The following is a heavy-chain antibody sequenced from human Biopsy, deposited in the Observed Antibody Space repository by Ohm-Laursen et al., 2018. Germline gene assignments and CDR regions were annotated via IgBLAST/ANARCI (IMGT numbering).Heavy chain of an antibody. Sequence: PSQTLSLTCCVSGGSIISYYWTWIRQPPGKGLEWIGYVYNGGITNYNPSLKSRVTISKDTSKNQFSLQVNSVTAADTAVYYCARTPRDSFWSGSYKRGLWFDPWGQGTLVIVSS. CDR3: ARTPRDSFWSGSYKRGLWFDP. CDR1: GGSIISYY. D-gene: IGHD3-3*01. J-gene: IGHJ5*02. V-gene: IGHV4-59*01. CDR2: VYNGGIT.